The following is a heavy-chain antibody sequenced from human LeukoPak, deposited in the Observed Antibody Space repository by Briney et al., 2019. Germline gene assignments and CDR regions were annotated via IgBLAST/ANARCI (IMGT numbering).Heavy chain of an antibody. CDR1: GYTFTSYA. Sequence: ASVKVSCKASGYTFTSYAMHWVRQAPGQRLERMGWINAGNGNTKYSQKFQGRVTITRDTSASTAYMELSSLRSEDTAVYYCARDQGGYCSGGSCYSSRVLFDYWGQGTLVTVSS. J-gene: IGHJ4*02. V-gene: IGHV1-3*01. D-gene: IGHD2-15*01. CDR2: INAGNGNT. CDR3: ARDQGGYCSGGSCYSSRVLFDY.